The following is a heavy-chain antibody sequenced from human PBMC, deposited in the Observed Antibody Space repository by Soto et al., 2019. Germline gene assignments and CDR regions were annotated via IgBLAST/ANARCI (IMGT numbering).Heavy chain of an antibody. J-gene: IGHJ4*02. CDR2: IWYDGSNK. CDR3: ARDEGYYYDSSGYLIDY. CDR1: GFTFSSYG. V-gene: IGHV3-33*01. D-gene: IGHD3-22*01. Sequence: ESGGGVVQPGRSLRLSCAASGFTFSSYGMHWVRQAPGKGLEWVAVIWYDGSNKYYADSVKGRFTISRDNSKNTLYLQMNSLRAEDTAVYYCARDEGYYYDSSGYLIDYWGQGTLVTVSS.